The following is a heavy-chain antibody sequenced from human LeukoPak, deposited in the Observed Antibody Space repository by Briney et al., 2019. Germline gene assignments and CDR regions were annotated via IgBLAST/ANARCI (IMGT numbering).Heavy chain of an antibody. Sequence: SETLSLTCTVSGASITSYYWGWIRQPPGKGLEWIGSIYYSGSTYYNPSLKSRVTISVDTSKNQFSLKLSSVTAADTAVYYCAREVVAAAGTVDYWGQGTLVIVSS. J-gene: IGHJ4*02. V-gene: IGHV4-39*07. CDR1: GASITSYY. D-gene: IGHD6-13*01. CDR3: AREVVAAAGTVDY. CDR2: IYYSGST.